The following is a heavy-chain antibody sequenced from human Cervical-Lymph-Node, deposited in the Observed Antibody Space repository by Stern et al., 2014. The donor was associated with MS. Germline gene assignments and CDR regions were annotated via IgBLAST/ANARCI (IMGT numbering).Heavy chain of an antibody. V-gene: IGHV3-30-3*01. J-gene: IGHJ4*02. Sequence: VQLVESGGGVVQPGRSLRLSCAASGFIFSNYAMHWVRQAPGKGLDWAAFVSNEGSKQFYADSVKGRFTISRDNGNNTLYLQMNSLRPEDTAVYYCGRDTCRGGGCYFRYWGQGILITVSS. CDR3: GRDTCRGGGCYFRY. D-gene: IGHD2-15*01. CDR2: VSNEGSKQ. CDR1: GFIFSNYA.